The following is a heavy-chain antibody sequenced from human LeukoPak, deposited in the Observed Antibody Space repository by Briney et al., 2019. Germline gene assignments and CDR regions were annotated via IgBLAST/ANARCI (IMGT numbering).Heavy chain of an antibody. V-gene: IGHV3-9*01. CDR2: ISWNSGSI. J-gene: IGHJ4*02. CDR1: GFTFDDYA. CDR3: AKDSNYYGSGRDFDY. D-gene: IGHD3-10*01. Sequence: PGGSLRLSCAASGFTFDDYAMHWVRQAPGKGLEWVSGISWNSGSIGYADSVKGRFTISRDNAKNSLYLQMNSLRAEDTAVYYCAKDSNYYGSGRDFDYWGQGTLVTVSS.